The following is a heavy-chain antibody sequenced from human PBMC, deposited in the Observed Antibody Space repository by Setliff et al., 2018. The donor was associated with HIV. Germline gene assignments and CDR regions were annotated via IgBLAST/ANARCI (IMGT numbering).Heavy chain of an antibody. J-gene: IGHJ6*03. CDR1: GGSISSYY. Sequence: PSETLSLTCTVSGGSISSYYWSWIRQPPGKGLEWIGYIYYSGSTNYNPSLKSRVTISVDTSKNQFSLKLSSVTAADTAVYYCARDTYISGNHYCYYYMDVWGKGTTVTVSS. D-gene: IGHD3-10*01. V-gene: IGHV4-59*01. CDR2: IYYSGST. CDR3: ARDTYISGNHYCYYYMDV.